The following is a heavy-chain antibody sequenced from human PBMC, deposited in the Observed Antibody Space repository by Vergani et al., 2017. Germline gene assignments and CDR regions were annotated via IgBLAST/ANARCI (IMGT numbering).Heavy chain of an antibody. J-gene: IGHJ3*01. CDR1: AGSISSGSYY. D-gene: IGHD2-21*01. CDR3: ARDGGEYDKDALDV. Sequence: QLQLQQSGPGLVKPSETLFLTCTVSAGSISSGSYYWGWIRQPPGKSLEWIGSIYYSGLTYYNPSLKSRVAISVDTSKNQFSLKVTSVTAADTAVYYCARDGGEYDKDALDVWGQGTKVTVTS. CDR2: IYYSGLT. V-gene: IGHV4-39*02.